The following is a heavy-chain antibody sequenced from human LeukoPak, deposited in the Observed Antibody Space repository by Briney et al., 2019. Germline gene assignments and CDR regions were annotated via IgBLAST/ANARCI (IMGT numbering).Heavy chain of an antibody. Sequence: SETLSLTCTVSGGSISSYYWSWIRQPPGKGLEWIGYIYYSGSTNYSPSLKSRVTISVDTSKNQFSLKLSSVTAADTAVYYCVRDITYYGMDVWGQGTTVTVSS. J-gene: IGHJ6*02. D-gene: IGHD3-10*01. CDR2: IYYSGST. CDR1: GGSISSYY. CDR3: VRDITYYGMDV. V-gene: IGHV4-59*01.